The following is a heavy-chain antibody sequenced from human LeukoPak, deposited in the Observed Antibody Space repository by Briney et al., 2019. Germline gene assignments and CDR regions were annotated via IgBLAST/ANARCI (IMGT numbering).Heavy chain of an antibody. Sequence: GGSLRLSCAASGFTVSSNYMSWVRQDPGKGLEWVSVIYSGGSTYYADSVKGRFTISRDNSKNTLYLQMNSLRAEDTAVYYCARDCGIQLWLRSSCYYYGMDVWGQGTTVTVSS. CDR2: IYSGGST. CDR1: GFTVSSNY. D-gene: IGHD5-18*01. V-gene: IGHV3-53*01. J-gene: IGHJ6*02. CDR3: ARDCGIQLWLRSSCYYYGMDV.